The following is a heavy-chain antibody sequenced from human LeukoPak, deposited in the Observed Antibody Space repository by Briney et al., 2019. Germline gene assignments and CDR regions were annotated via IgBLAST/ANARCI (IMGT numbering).Heavy chain of an antibody. CDR1: GGSISSYY. D-gene: IGHD1-26*01. Sequence: PSETLSLTCTVSGGSISSYYWSWFRQSPGTGLEWIGSIYHTGTTNYNPSLKSRVTIAVDTSKNQFSLNLSSVTAADTAVYYCAKASSDSGRNAFDIWGQGTMVTVSS. CDR3: AKASSDSGRNAFDI. CDR2: IYHTGTT. J-gene: IGHJ3*02. V-gene: IGHV4-59*08.